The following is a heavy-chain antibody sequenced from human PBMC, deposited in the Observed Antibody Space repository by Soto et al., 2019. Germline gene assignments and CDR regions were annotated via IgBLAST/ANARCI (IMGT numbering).Heavy chain of an antibody. CDR3: ARGQDSSGYYYAGGIDY. J-gene: IGHJ4*02. CDR1: GGSISSYY. V-gene: IGHV4-59*01. Sequence: SETLSLTCTVSGGSISSYYWSWIRQPPGKGLEWIGYIHNSGRTNYSPSLKSRVTISVDTSKNQFSLNLSSVTAADTAMYYCARGQDSSGYYYAGGIDYWGQGTLVTVYS. D-gene: IGHD3-22*01. CDR2: IHNSGRT.